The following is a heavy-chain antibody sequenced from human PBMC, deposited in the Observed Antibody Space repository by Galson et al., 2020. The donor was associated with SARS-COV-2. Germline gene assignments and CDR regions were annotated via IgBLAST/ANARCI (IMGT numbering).Heavy chain of an antibody. Sequence: SETLSLTCAVSGVSLSSGGFYWGWIRHLPGKGLEWIGYVYYSGSTNYNPSLNGRVAISVDTSKKQFSLRLNSVTAADTAVYYCARVDYYGSGNSDLNGYFDLWGRGTLVTVSS. CDR1: GVSLSSGGFY. D-gene: IGHD3-10*01. J-gene: IGHJ2*01. CDR2: VYYSGST. CDR3: ARVDYYGSGNSDLNGYFDL. V-gene: IGHV4-31*11.